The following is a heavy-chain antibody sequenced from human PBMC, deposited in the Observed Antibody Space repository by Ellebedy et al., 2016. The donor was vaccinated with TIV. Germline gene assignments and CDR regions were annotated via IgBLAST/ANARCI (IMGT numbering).Heavy chain of an antibody. J-gene: IGHJ4*02. D-gene: IGHD5-18*01. CDR2: IKSKTDGGAA. CDR1: GFTFSNAW. Sequence: VGSLRLSCAASGFTFSNAWMNWVRQAPGKGLDWVGRIKSKTDGGAADYAAPVKGRFTISRDDSKNTLYLQMNSLKTEDTAVYFCTTVYRYNYDSVWGQGTLVTVSS. V-gene: IGHV3-15*01. CDR3: TTVYRYNYDSV.